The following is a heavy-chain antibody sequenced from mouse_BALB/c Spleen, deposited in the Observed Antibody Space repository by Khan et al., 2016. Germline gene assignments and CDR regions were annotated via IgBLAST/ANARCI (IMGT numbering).Heavy chain of an antibody. CDR1: GYTFTNYW. Sequence: QVRLQQSGAELVRPGTSVKISCKASGYTFTNYWLGWVKQRPGHGLEWIGDIYPGGGYTNYNEKFKGKATLTADTSSSTAYMQLSSLTSEDSAVYFCARFCYGSSYWYFDVWGAGTTVTVSS. CDR2: IYPGGGYT. CDR3: ARFCYGSSYWYFDV. J-gene: IGHJ1*01. V-gene: IGHV1-63*02. D-gene: IGHD1-1*01.